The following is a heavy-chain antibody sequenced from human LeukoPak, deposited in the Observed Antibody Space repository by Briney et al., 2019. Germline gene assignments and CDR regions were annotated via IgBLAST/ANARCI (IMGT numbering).Heavy chain of an antibody. CDR3: ARDPYGDYGTFDY. V-gene: IGHV1-2*02. D-gene: IGHD4-17*01. Sequence: ASVKVSCKASGYTFTGYYMHWVRQAPGQGLEWMGWINPNSGGTNYAQKFQGRVTMTRATSITTPYIELSRLGSDDTALYYCARDPYGDYGTFDYWGQGTLVTVSS. CDR2: INPNSGGT. CDR1: GYTFTGYY. J-gene: IGHJ4*02.